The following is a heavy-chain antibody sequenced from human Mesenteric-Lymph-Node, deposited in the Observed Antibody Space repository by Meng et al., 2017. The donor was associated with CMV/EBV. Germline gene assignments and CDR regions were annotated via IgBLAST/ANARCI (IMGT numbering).Heavy chain of an antibody. CDR2: INQDGSEK. Sequence: GGSLRLSCAASGFAFSNSWMSWVRQAPGKGLEWVANINQDGSEKYYVDSVKGRFTISRDNAKNSLYLQMNSLRAEDTAVYYCARDCGGDCYSYYYYYYGMDVWGQGTTVTVSS. J-gene: IGHJ6*02. V-gene: IGHV3-7*01. CDR3: ARDCGGDCYSYYYYYYGMDV. D-gene: IGHD2-21*01. CDR1: GFAFSNSW.